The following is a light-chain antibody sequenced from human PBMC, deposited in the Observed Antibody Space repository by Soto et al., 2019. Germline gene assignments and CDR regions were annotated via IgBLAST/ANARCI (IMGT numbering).Light chain of an antibody. V-gene: IGKV1-12*01. CDR1: QGINNW. J-gene: IGKJ4*01. CDR3: QQANSFLALT. Sequence: DIPLTQSPSTLSASVGDRVTITCRASQGINNWLAWYQQKPGKAPKLLIYAASSLQSGVPSRFSGSGSGTDFTLTINNLQPDDFATYYCQQANSFLALTFGGGTKVDIK. CDR2: AAS.